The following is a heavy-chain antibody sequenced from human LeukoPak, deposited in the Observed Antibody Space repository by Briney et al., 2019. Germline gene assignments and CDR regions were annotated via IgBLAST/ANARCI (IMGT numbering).Heavy chain of an antibody. CDR3: AKLYDYVWGSYRGSLTRDAFDI. CDR2: ISGSGGST. D-gene: IGHD3-16*02. V-gene: IGHV3-23*01. CDR1: GFTFGSYA. Sequence: PGGSLRLSCAASGFTFGSYAMSWVRQAPGKGLEWVSAISGSGGSTYYADSVKGRFTISRDNSKNTLYLQMNSLRAEDTAVYYCAKLYDYVWGSYRGSLTRDAFDIWGQGTMVTVSS. J-gene: IGHJ3*02.